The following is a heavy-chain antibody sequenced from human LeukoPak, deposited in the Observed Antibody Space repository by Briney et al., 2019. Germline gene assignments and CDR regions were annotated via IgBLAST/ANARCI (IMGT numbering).Heavy chain of an antibody. CDR3: ARARITMIVVVNPPFDY. J-gene: IGHJ4*02. CDR2: IYYSGST. CDR1: GGSISSSSYY. Sequence: PSETLSLTCTVSGGSISSSSYYWGWIRQPPGKGLEWIGSIYYSGSTYYNPSLNSRVTISVDTSKNQFSLKLSSVTAADTAVYYCARARITMIVVVNPPFDYWGQGTLVTVSS. D-gene: IGHD3-22*01. V-gene: IGHV4-39*01.